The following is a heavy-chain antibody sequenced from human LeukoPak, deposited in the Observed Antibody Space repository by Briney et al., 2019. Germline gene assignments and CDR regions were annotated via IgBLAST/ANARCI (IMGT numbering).Heavy chain of an antibody. CDR3: ARYPRSGSYYTDWFDP. J-gene: IGHJ5*02. D-gene: IGHD3-10*01. Sequence: PGGSLRLSCAASGFTFSDYYMSWIRQAPGKGLEWVSYISSSGSTIYYADSVKGRFTISRDNAKNSLYLQMNSLRAEDTAVYYCARYPRSGSYYTDWFDPWGQGTLVTVSS. V-gene: IGHV3-11*01. CDR2: ISSSGSTI. CDR1: GFTFSDYY.